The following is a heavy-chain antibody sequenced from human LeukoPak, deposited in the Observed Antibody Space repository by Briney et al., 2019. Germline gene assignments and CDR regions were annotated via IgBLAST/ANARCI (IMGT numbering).Heavy chain of an antibody. Sequence: ASVKVSCKASGYTFISYGISWVRQAPGQGLEWMGWISAYNGNTNYAQKFQGRVTMTTDTSTSTAYMELRSLRSDDTAVYYCARIYDSSGYYYDAFDIWGQGTMVTVSS. CDR1: GYTFISYG. V-gene: IGHV1-18*01. D-gene: IGHD3-22*01. J-gene: IGHJ3*02. CDR2: ISAYNGNT. CDR3: ARIYDSSGYYYDAFDI.